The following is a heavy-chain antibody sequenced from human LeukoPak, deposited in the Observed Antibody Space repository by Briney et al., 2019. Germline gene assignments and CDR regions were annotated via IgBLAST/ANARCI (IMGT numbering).Heavy chain of an antibody. CDR1: GFTFSSYG. Sequence: PGGSLRLPCAASGFTFSSYGMHWVRQAPGKGLEGVAVISYDGSNKYYADSVKGRFTISRDNSKNTLYLQMNSLRAEDTAVYYCASDIVVVPAAENEGYFDYWGQGTLVTVSS. V-gene: IGHV3-30-3*01. CDR2: ISYDGSNK. J-gene: IGHJ4*02. D-gene: IGHD2-2*01. CDR3: ASDIVVVPAAENEGYFDY.